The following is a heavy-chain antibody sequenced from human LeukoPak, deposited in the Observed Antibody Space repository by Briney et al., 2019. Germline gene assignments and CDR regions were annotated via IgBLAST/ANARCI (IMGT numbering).Heavy chain of an antibody. Sequence: PGGSLRLSCAASGFTFSDYWLSWVRQAPGKGLEWVANIKQDGSEKNYVDSVMGRFTISRDNSKNTLYLQMNSLRAEDTAVYYCARDRGSSPFDYWGQGTLVTVSS. J-gene: IGHJ4*02. V-gene: IGHV3-7*01. CDR1: GFTFSDYW. CDR3: ARDRGSSPFDY. CDR2: IKQDGSEK. D-gene: IGHD6-6*01.